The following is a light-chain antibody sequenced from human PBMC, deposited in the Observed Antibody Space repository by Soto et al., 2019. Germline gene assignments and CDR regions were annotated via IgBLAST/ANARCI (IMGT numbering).Light chain of an antibody. Sequence: QSVLTQLPSVSGAPGQRVTISCTGSSSNIGAGYDVHWYQQLPGTAPKLLIYGNSNRPSGVPDRFSGSKSGTSASLAITGLQAEDEADYYCQSYGSSLSGVVFGGGTKVTVL. CDR3: QSYGSSLSGVV. CDR1: SSNIGAGYD. V-gene: IGLV1-40*01. CDR2: GNS. J-gene: IGLJ2*01.